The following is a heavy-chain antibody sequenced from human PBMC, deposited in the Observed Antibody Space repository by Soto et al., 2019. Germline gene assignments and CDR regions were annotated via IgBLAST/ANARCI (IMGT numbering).Heavy chain of an antibody. V-gene: IGHV5-51*01. D-gene: IGHD4-4*01. CDR1: GYRFTTYW. CDR3: ARRSNDYTSHFDD. Sequence: PGESLKISCKGSGYRFTTYWIGWVRQMPGKGLEWMGVIYPGDSETRYSPSFQGQVTISADKSTSTAYLQWSSLKASDTAMYYCARRSNDYTSHFDDWGQGILVTVSS. CDR2: IYPGDSET. J-gene: IGHJ4*02.